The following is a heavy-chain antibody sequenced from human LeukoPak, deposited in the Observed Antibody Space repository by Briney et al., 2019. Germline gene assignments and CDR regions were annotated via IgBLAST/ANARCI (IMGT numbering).Heavy chain of an antibody. D-gene: IGHD2-15*01. Sequence: SETLSFTCTVSGGSISSGSYYWSWIRQPAGKGLEWIGRIYTSGSTNYNPSLKSRVTISVDTSKNQFSLKLSSVTAADTAVYYCARGSYCSGGSCYYFDYWGQGTLVTVSS. CDR2: IYTSGST. J-gene: IGHJ4*02. V-gene: IGHV4-61*02. CDR3: ARGSYCSGGSCYYFDY. CDR1: GGSISSGSYY.